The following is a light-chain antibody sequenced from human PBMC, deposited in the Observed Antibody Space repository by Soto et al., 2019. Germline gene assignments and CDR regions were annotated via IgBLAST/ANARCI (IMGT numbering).Light chain of an antibody. J-gene: IGKJ3*01. CDR2: GAS. CDR3: QQYNNWPPFS. CDR1: QSVGSN. Sequence: ETVMTQSPDILSVSPGEGATLSCRASQSVGSNLAWYQQKPGQAPRLLIYGASTRAAGIPARFSGSGSGTDFTLTISSLQSEDFAVYYCQQYNNWPPFSFGPGTKVDIK. V-gene: IGKV3-15*01.